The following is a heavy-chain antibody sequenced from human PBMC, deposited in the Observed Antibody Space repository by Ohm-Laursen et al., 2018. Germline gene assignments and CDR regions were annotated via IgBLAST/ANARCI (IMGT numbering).Heavy chain of an antibody. CDR3: ARVSRGTLQSP. CDR1: GFTFSSYA. Sequence: SLRLSCAASGFTFSSYAMSWVRQAPGKGLEWVSAISGTGTRTTYANSVKGRFTVSRDNAKNSLYLQMNSLRAEDTAVYYCARVSRGTLQSPWGQGTLVTVSS. V-gene: IGHV3-23*01. D-gene: IGHD5-24*01. CDR2: ISGTGTRT. J-gene: IGHJ5*02.